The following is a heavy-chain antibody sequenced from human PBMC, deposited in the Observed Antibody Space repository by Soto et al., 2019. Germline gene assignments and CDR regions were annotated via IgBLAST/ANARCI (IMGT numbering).Heavy chain of an antibody. CDR1: GYTFTSYY. CDR2: INPSGGST. D-gene: IGHD3-10*01. Sequence: ASVKVSCKASGYTFTSYYMHWVRQAPGQGLEWMGIINPSGGSTSYAQKFQGRVTMTRDTSTSTVYMELSSLRSEDTAVYYCARSPITMVRGVKKGWFDSWGQGTLVTGSS. J-gene: IGHJ5*01. CDR3: ARSPITMVRGVKKGWFDS. V-gene: IGHV1-46*01.